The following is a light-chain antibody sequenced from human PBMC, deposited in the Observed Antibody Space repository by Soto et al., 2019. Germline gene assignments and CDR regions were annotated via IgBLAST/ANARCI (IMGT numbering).Light chain of an antibody. CDR1: QGVNTN. CDR3: QQYNSWPRT. Sequence: EIVMTQSPATLSVSPGERATLSCRASQGVNTNLAWYQQKPGQAPQLLIYGASTRATGVPARFNGSGSGTEFTLTITSLQSEDFATYSCQQYNSWPRTFGHGTKVGFK. V-gene: IGKV3-15*01. J-gene: IGKJ1*01. CDR2: GAS.